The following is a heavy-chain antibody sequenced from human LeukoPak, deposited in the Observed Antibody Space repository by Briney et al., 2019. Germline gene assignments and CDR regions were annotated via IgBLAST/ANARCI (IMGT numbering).Heavy chain of an antibody. CDR3: AKANSENWFDP. Sequence: GGSLRLSCAASGFTFDDYAMHWVRQAPGKGLEWVSGISWNSGIIGYADSVKGRFTISRDNAKNSLYLQMNSLRAEDMALYYCAKANSENWFDPWGQGTLVTVSS. V-gene: IGHV3-9*03. J-gene: IGHJ5*02. CDR1: GFTFDDYA. CDR2: ISWNSGII. D-gene: IGHD6-13*01.